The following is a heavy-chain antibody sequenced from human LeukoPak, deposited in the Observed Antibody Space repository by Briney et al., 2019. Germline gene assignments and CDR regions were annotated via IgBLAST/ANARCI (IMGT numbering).Heavy chain of an antibody. CDR1: GYTFTGYY. V-gene: IGHV1-2*02. D-gene: IGHD4/OR15-4a*01. J-gene: IGHJ4*02. Sequence: ASVKVSCKASGYTFTGYYMHWVRQAPGQGLEWMGWINPNSGSTHYPQKFQDRVTMTRDTSTSTVYMELSSLRSEDTAVYYCARDLDYGEKSEDYWGQGTLVTVSS. CDR2: INPNSGST. CDR3: ARDLDYGEKSEDY.